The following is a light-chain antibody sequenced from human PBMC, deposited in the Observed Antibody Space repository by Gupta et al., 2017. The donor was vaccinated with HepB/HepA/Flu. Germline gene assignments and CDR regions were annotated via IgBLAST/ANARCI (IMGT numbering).Light chain of an antibody. J-gene: IGKJ4*01. CDR1: QSVSSY. Sequence: EIVLTQSPATLYLSPGERATLSCRASQSVSSYLAWYQQKPGPAPRLLIYDASNRATGTPARFSGSGSGTDFTLTISSLEPEDFAVYYCLQRSNWPLTFGGGTKVEIK. CDR2: DAS. CDR3: LQRSNWPLT. V-gene: IGKV3-11*01.